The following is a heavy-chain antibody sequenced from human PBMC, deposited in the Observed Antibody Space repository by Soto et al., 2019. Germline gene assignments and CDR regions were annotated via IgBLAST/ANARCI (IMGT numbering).Heavy chain of an antibody. CDR2: SGST. CDR1: GGSVSSGSYY. V-gene: IGHV4-61*01. Sequence: SETLSLTCTVSGGSVSSGSYYWSWIRQPPGKGPEWIGYSGSTNYNPSLKSRVSLSVDTSKNQFSLKLSSVTAADTAVYYCARNHDYYYASHFDYWGQGTLVTVSS. CDR3: ARNHDYYYASHFDY. D-gene: IGHD3-10*01. J-gene: IGHJ4*02.